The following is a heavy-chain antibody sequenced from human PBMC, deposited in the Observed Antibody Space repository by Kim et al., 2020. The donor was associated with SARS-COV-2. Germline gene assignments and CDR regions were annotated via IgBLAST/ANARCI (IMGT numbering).Heavy chain of an antibody. CDR3: ARRSRGYGMDV. J-gene: IGHJ6*02. Sequence: TTYAQEFQGRATMTRDTSTSTVYMELSTRRSDDTAVYYCARRSRGYGMDVWGQGTTVTVSS. D-gene: IGHD3-10*01. V-gene: IGHV1-46*01. CDR2: T.